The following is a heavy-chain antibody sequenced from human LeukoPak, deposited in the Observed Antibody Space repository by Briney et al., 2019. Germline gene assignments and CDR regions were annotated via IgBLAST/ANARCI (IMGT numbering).Heavy chain of an antibody. CDR3: ARDFRPYDILTGYYTDLDYFDY. CDR2: TYYRSKWYN. V-gene: IGHV6-1*01. CDR1: GDSVSTNSAA. Sequence: SQTLSLTCAISGDSVSTNSAAWNWIRQSPSRGLEWLGRTYYRSKWYNDYAVSVKSRITINPDTSKNQFSLQLNSVTPEDTAVYYCARDFRPYDILTGYYTDLDYFDYWGQGTLVTVSS. J-gene: IGHJ4*02. D-gene: IGHD3-9*01.